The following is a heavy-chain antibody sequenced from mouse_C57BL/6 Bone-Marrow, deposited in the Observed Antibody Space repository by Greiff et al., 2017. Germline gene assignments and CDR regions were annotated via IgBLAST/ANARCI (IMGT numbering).Heavy chain of an antibody. Sequence: EVQLVESGGGLVKPGGSLKLSCAASGFTFSDYGMHWVRQAPEKGLEWVAYISSGSSTIYYAATVKGRFTISRDYAKNTMFLQMTSLRSEDTAMYYCARQGTTYAMDYWGQGTSVTVSA. V-gene: IGHV5-17*01. CDR3: ARQGTTYAMDY. J-gene: IGHJ4*01. D-gene: IGHD1-1*01. CDR2: ISSGSSTI. CDR1: GFTFSDYG.